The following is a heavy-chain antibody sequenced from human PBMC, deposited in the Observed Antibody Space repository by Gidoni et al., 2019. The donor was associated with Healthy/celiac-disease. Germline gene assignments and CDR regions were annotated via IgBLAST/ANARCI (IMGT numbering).Heavy chain of an antibody. J-gene: IGHJ6*03. V-gene: IGHV3-7*01. Sequence: EVQLVESGGGLVQPGGSLRLSCAASGFPFSSYWMSWVRQAPGKGLEWVANIKQDGSEKYYVDSVKGRFTISRDNAKNSLYLQMNSLRAEDTAVYYCARDFTPGFWSGYWNYYYYMDVWGKGTTVTVSS. D-gene: IGHD3-3*01. CDR2: IKQDGSEK. CDR1: GFPFSSYW. CDR3: ARDFTPGFWSGYWNYYYYMDV.